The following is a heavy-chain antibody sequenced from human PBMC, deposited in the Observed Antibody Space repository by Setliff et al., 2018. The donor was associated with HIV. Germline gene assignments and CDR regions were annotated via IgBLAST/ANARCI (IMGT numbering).Heavy chain of an antibody. CDR2: VYYLGNT. Sequence: SETLSLTCLVSHYSISDSYYWGWVRQPPGKGLEWIGTVYYLGNTYHNPSLRSRLSLSIDRSNQSFSFQLTSVSAADTAMYYCARGQWEGLHAYFFDVWGHGMLVTVSS. D-gene: IGHD1-26*01. CDR1: HYSISDSYY. J-gene: IGHJ4*01. V-gene: IGHV4-38-2*01. CDR3: ARGQWEGLHAYFFDV.